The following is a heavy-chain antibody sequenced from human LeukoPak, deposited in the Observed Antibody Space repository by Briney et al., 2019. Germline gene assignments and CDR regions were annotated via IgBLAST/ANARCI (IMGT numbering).Heavy chain of an antibody. V-gene: IGHV3-30*02. CDR1: GFTFSSYG. CDR2: IRYDGSNK. Sequence: GGSLRLSCAASGFTFSSYGMHWVRQAPGKGLEWVAFIRYDGSNKYYADSVKGRFTISRDNSKNTLYLQMNSLRAEDTAVYYCARALVGEHDAFDIWGQGTMVTVSS. J-gene: IGHJ3*02. CDR3: ARALVGEHDAFDI. D-gene: IGHD1-26*01.